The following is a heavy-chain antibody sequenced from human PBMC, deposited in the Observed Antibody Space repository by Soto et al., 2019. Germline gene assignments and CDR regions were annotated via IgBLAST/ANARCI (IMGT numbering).Heavy chain of an antibody. J-gene: IGHJ6*02. D-gene: IGHD4-17*01. V-gene: IGHV1-18*01. Sequence: ASVKVSCKASGYTFTSYGISWVRQAPGQGLEWMGWISAYNGNTNYAQKLQGRVTMTTDTSTSTAYMELRSLRSDDTAVYYCARDYGGNSVRYYYYGMDVWGQGTTVTVSS. CDR1: GYTFTSYG. CDR2: ISAYNGNT. CDR3: ARDYGGNSVRYYYYGMDV.